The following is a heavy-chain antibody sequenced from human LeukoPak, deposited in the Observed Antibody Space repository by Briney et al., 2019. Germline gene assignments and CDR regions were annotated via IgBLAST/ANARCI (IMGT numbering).Heavy chain of an antibody. V-gene: IGHV4-31*03. CDR2: IYYSGST. CDR1: GCSISSGGYY. J-gene: IGHJ5*02. CDR3: ARVPLEYSSGLSGTNWFDP. D-gene: IGHD3-22*01. Sequence: TLSLTCTVSGCSISSGGYYWSWIRQHPGKGLEWIWYIYYSGSTYYNPSLKSRVTISVDTSKNQFSLKLSSVTAADTAVYYCARVPLEYSSGLSGTNWFDPWGQGTLVTVSS.